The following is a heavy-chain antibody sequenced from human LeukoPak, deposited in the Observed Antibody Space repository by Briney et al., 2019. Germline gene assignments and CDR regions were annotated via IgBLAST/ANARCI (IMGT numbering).Heavy chain of an antibody. J-gene: IGHJ4*02. CDR2: INPNSGGT. D-gene: IGHD3-22*01. CDR3: AASGYRKYYFDY. Sequence: ASVKDSCKASGYTFTGYYMHWVRQAPGQGLEWMGWINPNSGGTNYAQKFQGRVTMTRDTSISTAYMELSRLRSDDTAVYYCAASGYRKYYFDYWGQGTLVTVSS. CDR1: GYTFTGYY. V-gene: IGHV1-2*02.